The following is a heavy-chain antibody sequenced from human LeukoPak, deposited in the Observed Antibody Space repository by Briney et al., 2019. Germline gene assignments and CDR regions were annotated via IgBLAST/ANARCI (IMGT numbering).Heavy chain of an antibody. J-gene: IGHJ4*02. CDR2: ISGSGGST. CDR3: ARAYSGTYFSDY. V-gene: IGHV3-23*01. Sequence: GGSLRLSCAASGFTFSSYAMSWVRQAPGKGLEWVSAISGSGGSTYYADSVKGRFTISRDNAKNSLYLQMNSLRAEDTAVYYCARAYSGTYFSDYWGQGTLVTVSS. CDR1: GFTFSSYA. D-gene: IGHD1-26*01.